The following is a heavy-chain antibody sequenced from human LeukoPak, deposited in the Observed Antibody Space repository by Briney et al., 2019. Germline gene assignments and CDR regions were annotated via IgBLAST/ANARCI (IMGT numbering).Heavy chain of an antibody. CDR2: IYYSGST. CDR3: ARGRGYGYSSSPRDFDY. CDR1: GGSISSGGYS. V-gene: IGHV4-61*08. D-gene: IGHD6-13*01. J-gene: IGHJ4*02. Sequence: SETLSLTCAVSGGSISSGGYSWSWIRQPPGKGLEWIGYIYYSGSTNYNPSLKSRVTISVDTSKNQFSLKLSSVTAADTAVYYCARGRGYGYSSSPRDFDYWGQGTLVTVSS.